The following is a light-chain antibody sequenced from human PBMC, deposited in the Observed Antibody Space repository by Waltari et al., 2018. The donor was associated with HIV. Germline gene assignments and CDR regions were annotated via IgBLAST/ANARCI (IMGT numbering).Light chain of an antibody. J-gene: IGLJ3*02. CDR3: QSYDTSLSGSKV. V-gene: IGLV1-40*01. CDR2: GDN. Sequence: QSELTQPPSVSGAPGQRVTISCSGTTSNIGAGSDLHWYQQLPGTATKLLIYGDNNRPSGVPDRFSGSKSGTSASLTITWLQAEDEADYYCQSYDTSLSGSKVFGGGTKLTVL. CDR1: TSNIGAGSD.